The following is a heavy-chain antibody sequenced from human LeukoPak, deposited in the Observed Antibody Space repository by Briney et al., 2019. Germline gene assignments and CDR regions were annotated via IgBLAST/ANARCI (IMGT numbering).Heavy chain of an antibody. J-gene: IGHJ4*02. D-gene: IGHD6-13*01. CDR1: GGSFSGYY. CDR2: INHSGST. CDR3: ARRVGSSWSLDY. V-gene: IGHV4-34*01. Sequence: PSETLSLTCAVYGGSFSGYYWSWIRQPPGKGLEWIGEINHSGSTNYNPSLKSRVTISVDTSKNQFSLKLSSATAADTAVYYCARRVGSSWSLDYWGQGTLVTVSS.